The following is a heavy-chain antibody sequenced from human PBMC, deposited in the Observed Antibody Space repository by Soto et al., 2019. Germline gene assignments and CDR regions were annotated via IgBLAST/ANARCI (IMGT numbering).Heavy chain of an antibody. CDR2: MNPNSGNT. J-gene: IGHJ4*02. Sequence: GASVKVSCKASGYTFTRYDINWVRQATGQGLEWMGWMNPNSGNTGYAQKFQGRVTMTRNTSISTAYMELSSLRSEDTAVYYCARALTIAAAGLMGYWRKGTLVTVSS. D-gene: IGHD6-13*01. CDR3: ARALTIAAAGLMGY. V-gene: IGHV1-8*01. CDR1: GYTFTRYD.